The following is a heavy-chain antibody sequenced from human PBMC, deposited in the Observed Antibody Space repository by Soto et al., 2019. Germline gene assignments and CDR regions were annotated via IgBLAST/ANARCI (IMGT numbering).Heavy chain of an antibody. CDR1: GGTFSSYA. V-gene: IGHV1-69*13. CDR2: IIPIFGTA. D-gene: IGHD2-15*01. Sequence: SVKVSCKASGGTFSSYAISWVRQAPGQGLEWMGGIIPIFGTANYAQKFQGRVTITADESTSTAYMELSSLRSEDTAVYYCARDDGYCSGGSCPPRFDPWGQGTLVTAPQ. J-gene: IGHJ5*02. CDR3: ARDDGYCSGGSCPPRFDP.